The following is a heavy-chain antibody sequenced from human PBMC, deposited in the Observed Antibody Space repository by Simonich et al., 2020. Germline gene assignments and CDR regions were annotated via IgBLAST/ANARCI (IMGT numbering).Heavy chain of an antibody. D-gene: IGHD4-4*01. CDR3: ARDYSNYDAFDI. V-gene: IGHV3-74*01. CDR2: INGDESSK. CDR1: GFTFSSYW. Sequence: EVQLVESGGGLVQPGGSLRLSCAASGFTFSSYWMHWVRQAPGKGVVVVSRINGDESSKSYADAVKGRFTISRDNAKNTLYLQMNSLRAEDTAVYYCARDYSNYDAFDIWGQGTMVTVSS. J-gene: IGHJ3*02.